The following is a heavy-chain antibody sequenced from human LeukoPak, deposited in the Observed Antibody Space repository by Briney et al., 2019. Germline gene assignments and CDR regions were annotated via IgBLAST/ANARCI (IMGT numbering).Heavy chain of an antibody. CDR2: IKSKTDGGTT. Sequence: GGSLTLSCAASGVIFSNGWMGWVRQAPGKGLEWVGRIKSKTDGGTTDYAAPVKGRFTVSRDDSKNTVSLQVNSLKTEDTAVYYCTTDRSIAVRPLFDSWGQGILVTVSS. V-gene: IGHV3-15*01. CDR1: GVIFSNGW. D-gene: IGHD6-6*01. J-gene: IGHJ4*02. CDR3: TTDRSIAVRPLFDS.